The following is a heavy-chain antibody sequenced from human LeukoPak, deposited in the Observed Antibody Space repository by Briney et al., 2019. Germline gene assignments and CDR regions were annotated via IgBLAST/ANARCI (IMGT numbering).Heavy chain of an antibody. Sequence: SETLSLTCNVSGASISSYYWSWIRQPAGKGLEWIGRIYSGGSTDYNPSLKSRVTISVDTSKNQFSLKLSSVTAADTAVYYCARGGLLWFGGLDWGQGTLVTVSS. V-gene: IGHV4-4*07. CDR3: ARGGLLWFGGLD. CDR1: GASISSYY. J-gene: IGHJ4*02. D-gene: IGHD3-10*01. CDR2: IYSGGST.